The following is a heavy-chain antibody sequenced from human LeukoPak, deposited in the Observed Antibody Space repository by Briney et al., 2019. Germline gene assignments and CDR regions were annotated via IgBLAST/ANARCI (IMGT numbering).Heavy chain of an antibody. CDR2: ISSSGSTI. J-gene: IGHJ6*02. D-gene: IGHD2-2*02. CDR1: GFTFSDYY. V-gene: IGHV3-11*01. CDR3: ARDRVVVVPAAISYYYYYYGMGV. Sequence: GGSLRLSCAASGFTFSDYYMSWIRQAPGKGLEWVSYISSSGSTIYYADSVKGRFTISKDNAKNSLYLQMNSLRAEDTAVYYCARDRVVVVPAAISYYYYYYGMGVWGQGTTVTVSS.